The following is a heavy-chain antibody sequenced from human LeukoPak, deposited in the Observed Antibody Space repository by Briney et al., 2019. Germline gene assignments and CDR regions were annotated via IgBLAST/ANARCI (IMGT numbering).Heavy chain of an antibody. CDR3: ARDSRYYDN. J-gene: IGHJ4*02. CDR1: GFIVSSNY. CDR2: IYSGGST. V-gene: IGHV3-53*01. Sequence: PGGSLRLSCAASGFIVSSNYMSWVRQAPGKGLEWVSVIYSGGSTYCADSVKGRFTISRDHSKNTLYLQMNSLRAEDTAVYYCARDSRYYDNWGQGTLVTVSS.